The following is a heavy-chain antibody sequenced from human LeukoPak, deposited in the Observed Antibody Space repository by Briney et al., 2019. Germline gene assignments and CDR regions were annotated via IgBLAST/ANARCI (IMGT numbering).Heavy chain of an antibody. J-gene: IGHJ4*02. V-gene: IGHV3-23*01. Sequence: GGSLRLSCAASGFTFSNSVMSWVRQAPGKGLEWVSLISGSGDNIYYVDSVKGRFTISRDNSKNTLYLQMNSLRAEDTAVYYCARGDYYDSWGQGTLVTVSS. D-gene: IGHD3-16*01. CDR1: GFTFSNSV. CDR3: ARGDYYDS. CDR2: ISGSGDNI.